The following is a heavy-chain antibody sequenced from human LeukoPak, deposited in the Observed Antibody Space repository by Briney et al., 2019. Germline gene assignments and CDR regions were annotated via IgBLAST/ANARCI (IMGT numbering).Heavy chain of an antibody. V-gene: IGHV3-23*01. Sequence: VGSLRLSCAASGFTFSSYAMSWVRQAPGKGLEWVSAISGSGGSTYYADSVKGRFTISRDNSKNTLYLQMNSLRAEDTAVYYCAKDRRDIVLMVYALTAIFVWFDPWGQGTLVTVSS. J-gene: IGHJ5*02. D-gene: IGHD2-8*01. CDR2: ISGSGGST. CDR1: GFTFSSYA. CDR3: AKDRRDIVLMVYALTAIFVWFDP.